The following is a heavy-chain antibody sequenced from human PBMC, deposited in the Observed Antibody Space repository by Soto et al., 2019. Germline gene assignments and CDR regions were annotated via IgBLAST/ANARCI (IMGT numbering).Heavy chain of an antibody. D-gene: IGHD2-15*01. CDR1: GGSISSGDYY. V-gene: IGHV4-30-4*01. CDR3: AREEIVVVVAATEPNGMDV. J-gene: IGHJ6*02. Sequence: QVQLQESGPGLVKPSQTLSLTCTVSGGSISSGDYYWSWIRQPPGKGLEWIGYIYYSGSPYYNPSLTSRVTLSVDTSKNQFSRKLSSVTAADTAVYYCAREEIVVVVAATEPNGMDVWGQGTTVTVSS. CDR2: IYYSGSP.